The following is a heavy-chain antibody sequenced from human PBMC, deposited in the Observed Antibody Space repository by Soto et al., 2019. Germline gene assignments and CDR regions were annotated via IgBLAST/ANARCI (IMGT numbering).Heavy chain of an antibody. Sequence: QVQLVEAVGGVVQPGRSLRLSCAASGFTFSSYAMHWVRQAPGKGLEWVAVISYDGSNKYYADSVKGRFTISRDNSKNALYLQMNSLRAEDTAVYYCARGEFDYWGQGILVTVSS. J-gene: IGHJ4*02. V-gene: IGHV3-30-3*01. CDR3: ARGEFDY. CDR1: GFTFSSYA. CDR2: ISYDGSNK.